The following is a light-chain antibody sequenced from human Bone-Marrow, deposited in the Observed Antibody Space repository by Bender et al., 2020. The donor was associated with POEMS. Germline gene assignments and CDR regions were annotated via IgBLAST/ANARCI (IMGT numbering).Light chain of an antibody. CDR1: SCDVATYDY. Sequence: QSALIQPPSVSGSPGQSLTISCTGTSCDVATYDYVSCYQQHPGTVPKPLISSVKSQPSGVPDRFSGSKSGTSASLVISGPQSEDEADYYCSAWDDGLRGRLFGGGTKLTVL. J-gene: IGLJ3*02. V-gene: IGLV2-5*01. CDR2: SVK. CDR3: SAWDDGLRGRL.